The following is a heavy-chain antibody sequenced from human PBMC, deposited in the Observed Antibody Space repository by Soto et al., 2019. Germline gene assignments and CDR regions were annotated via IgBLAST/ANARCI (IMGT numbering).Heavy chain of an antibody. CDR2: ISSSGSTA. CDR3: TRAAWFPYLSFY. D-gene: IGHD3-10*01. V-gene: IGHV3-48*03. CDR1: GFTFSRFE. Sequence: PGGSLRLSCTASGFTFSRFELHWVRQAPGKGLEWISYISSSGSTAYYASSVEGRFTISRDNANNSVYLQMDSLRAEDTALYYCTRAAWFPYLSFYWGQGALVTVSS. J-gene: IGHJ4*02.